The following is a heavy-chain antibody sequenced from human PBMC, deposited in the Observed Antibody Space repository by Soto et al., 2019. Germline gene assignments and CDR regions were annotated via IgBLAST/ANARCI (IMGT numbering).Heavy chain of an antibody. D-gene: IGHD3-10*01. V-gene: IGHV4-30-2*01. CDR1: GGSISRGGYA. Sequence: SGTLSLTCAVSGGSISRGGYAWSWIRQPPGKGLEWIGYIYHSGSTYYNPSLKSRVTISVDRSKNQFSLKLSSVTAADTAVYYCARGDYYGSGSKFDYWGQGTLVTVSS. CDR2: IYHSGST. J-gene: IGHJ4*02. CDR3: ARGDYYGSGSKFDY.